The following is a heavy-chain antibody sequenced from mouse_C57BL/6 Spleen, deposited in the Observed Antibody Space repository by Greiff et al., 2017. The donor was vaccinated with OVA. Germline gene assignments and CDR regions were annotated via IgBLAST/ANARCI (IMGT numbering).Heavy chain of an antibody. D-gene: IGHD2-3*01. CDR1: GFTFSDYG. V-gene: IGHV5-17*01. Sequence: DVKLVESGGGLVKPGGSLKLSCAASGFTFSDYGMHWVRQAPEKGLEWVAYISSGSSTIYYADTVKGRFTISRDNAKNTLFLQMTSLRSEDTAMYYCARANDGYLSYWYFDVWGTGTTVTVSS. CDR2: ISSGSSTI. J-gene: IGHJ1*03. CDR3: ARANDGYLSYWYFDV.